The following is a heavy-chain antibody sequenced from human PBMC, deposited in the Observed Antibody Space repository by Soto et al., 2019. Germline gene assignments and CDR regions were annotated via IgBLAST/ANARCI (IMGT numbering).Heavy chain of an antibody. CDR2: TIDSGGRS. Sequence: EVQLLESGGGLVQPGGSLRLSCAASGFTFSSHATSWVRQAPGKGLEWVSSTIDSGGRSYHADSVRGRFTISRDNSKNTLYLQMNSLRADDTAIYYCAKDKMEQWLVGGYYDYWGQGALVTVSS. CDR3: AKDKMEQWLVGGYYDY. J-gene: IGHJ4*02. D-gene: IGHD6-19*01. CDR1: GFTFSSHA. V-gene: IGHV3-23*01.